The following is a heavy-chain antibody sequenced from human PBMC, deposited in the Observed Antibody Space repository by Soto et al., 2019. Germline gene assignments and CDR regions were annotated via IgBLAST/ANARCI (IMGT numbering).Heavy chain of an antibody. J-gene: IGHJ5*02. CDR3: ARRGCTSTTCQNRFDP. CDR2: IDPSDSYI. CDR1: GYSFPSYW. D-gene: IGHD2-2*01. Sequence: GESLKISCQGSGYSFPSYWISWVRQMPGKGLQWMGRIDPSDSYINYSPSFEGHVNISIDKSINTAYLQWSSLKASDTAIYYCARRGCTSTTCQNRFDPWGQGTLVTVSS. V-gene: IGHV5-10-1*01.